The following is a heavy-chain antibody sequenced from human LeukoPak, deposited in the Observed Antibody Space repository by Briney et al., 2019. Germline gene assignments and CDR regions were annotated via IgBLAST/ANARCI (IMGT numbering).Heavy chain of an antibody. V-gene: IGHV1-2*02. J-gene: IGHJ5*02. CDR2: INPNSGGT. CDR3: ESLVGRRYSSSWYGWFDP. Sequence: ASVKVSCKASGYTFTGYYMHWVRQAPGQGLEWMGWINPNSGGTNYAQKFQGRVTMTRDTSISTAYMELSRLRSDDTAVYYCESLVGRRYSSSWYGWFDPWGQGTLVTVSS. CDR1: GYTFTGYY. D-gene: IGHD6-13*01.